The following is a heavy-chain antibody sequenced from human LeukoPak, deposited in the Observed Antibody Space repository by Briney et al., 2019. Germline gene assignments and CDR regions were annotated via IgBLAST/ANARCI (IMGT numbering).Heavy chain of an antibody. Sequence: PGGSLRLSCVASGFTFSSYAMHWVRQAPGKGLEWVAVISYDGSNKYYADSVKGRFTISRDNSKNTLYLQMNSLRAEDTAVYYCARGPERTGVGTRYYYDMDVWGQGTTVTVSS. CDR3: ARGPERTGVGTRYYYDMDV. V-gene: IGHV3-30-3*01. CDR1: GFTFSSYA. CDR2: ISYDGSNK. D-gene: IGHD2-8*01. J-gene: IGHJ6*02.